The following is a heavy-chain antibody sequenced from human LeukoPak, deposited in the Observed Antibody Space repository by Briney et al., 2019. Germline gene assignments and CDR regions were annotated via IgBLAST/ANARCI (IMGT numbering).Heavy chain of an antibody. J-gene: IGHJ3*01. CDR3: AKDMAYCSSTSCYGWSNAFDF. CDR1: GFTFDDYA. V-gene: IGHV3-9*01. D-gene: IGHD2-2*01. Sequence: GGSLRLSCEASGFTFDDYAMHWVRQAPGKGLEWVSGISWNSGSIGYADSVKGRFTISRDNAKKSMHLQMNSLRPEDTALYYCAKDMAYCSSTSCYGWSNAFDFWGQGTMLTVSP. CDR2: ISWNSGSI.